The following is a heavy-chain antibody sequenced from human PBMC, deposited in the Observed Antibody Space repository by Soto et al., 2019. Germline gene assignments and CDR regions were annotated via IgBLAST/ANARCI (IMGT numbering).Heavy chain of an antibody. D-gene: IGHD5-18*01. Sequence: PSETLSLTCVVSGDSITNGDYYWSWIRQPPGKDLEWIAYIYYNGITHYNPSLKSRVTISLDPSKNHFSLKMTSVTGADTAVYSCARGIQEGFDCWGQGAQVTVSS. V-gene: IGHV4-30-4*01. CDR1: GDSITNGDYY. CDR3: ARGIQEGFDC. CDR2: IYYNGIT. J-gene: IGHJ5*01.